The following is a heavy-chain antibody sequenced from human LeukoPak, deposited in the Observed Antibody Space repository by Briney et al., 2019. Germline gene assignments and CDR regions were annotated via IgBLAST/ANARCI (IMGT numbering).Heavy chain of an antibody. D-gene: IGHD3-22*01. Sequence: GGFLRLTCAVSGFTFSDYSMDWVRQAPGKGPEWVSYISDTGHAIYYADSVKGRFIISRDNARNSLYLQMNSLRDEDTAVYYCARDGYPGGDYWGQGTLVTVSS. CDR3: ARDGYPGGDY. CDR1: GFTFSDYS. J-gene: IGHJ4*02. V-gene: IGHV3-48*02. CDR2: ISDTGHAI.